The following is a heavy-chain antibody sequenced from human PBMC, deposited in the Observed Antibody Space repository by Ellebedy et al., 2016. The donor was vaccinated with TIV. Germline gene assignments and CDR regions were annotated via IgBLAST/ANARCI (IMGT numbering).Heavy chain of an antibody. CDR3: ARDRSGSYYSPLDY. CDR2: INPNSSGT. CDR1: GYTFTGYY. V-gene: IGHV1-2*02. D-gene: IGHD1-26*01. Sequence: ASVKVSCXASGYTFTGYYIHWVRQAPGQGLEWMGWINPNSSGTYYAQKFQGRVTMTRDTSISTAYMELSRLRSDDTAVYYCARDRSGSYYSPLDYWGQGTLVTVSS. J-gene: IGHJ4*02.